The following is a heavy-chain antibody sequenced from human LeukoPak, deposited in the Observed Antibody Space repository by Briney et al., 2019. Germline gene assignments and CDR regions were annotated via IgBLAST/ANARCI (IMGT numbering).Heavy chain of an antibody. CDR2: IYYSGST. V-gene: IGHV4-59*08. J-gene: IGHJ5*02. Sequence: SETLSLTCTVYGGSISSYYWSWIRQPPGKGLEWIGYIYYSGSTNYNPSLKSRVTISVDTSKNQFSLKLSSVTAADTAVYYCARASITMVRGVPGLFDPWGQGTLVTVSS. CDR1: GGSISSYY. CDR3: ARASITMVRGVPGLFDP. D-gene: IGHD3-10*01.